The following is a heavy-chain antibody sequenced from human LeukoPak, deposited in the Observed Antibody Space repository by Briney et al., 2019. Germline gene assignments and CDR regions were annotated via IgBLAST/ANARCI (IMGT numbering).Heavy chain of an antibody. Sequence: GGSLRLSCAASGIIFSNYWMHWVRQAPGKGLVWVSRINRDGSSTSYADSVKGRFTISRDNAKNTLYLQMNSLRAEDAAVYHCARGGGYSYGSFDYWGQGTLVTVSS. J-gene: IGHJ4*02. CDR1: GIIFSNYW. CDR3: ARGGGYSYGSFDY. V-gene: IGHV3-74*01. CDR2: INRDGSST. D-gene: IGHD5-18*01.